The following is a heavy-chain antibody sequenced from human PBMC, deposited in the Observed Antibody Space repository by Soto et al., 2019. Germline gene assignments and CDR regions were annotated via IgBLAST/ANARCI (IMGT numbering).Heavy chain of an antibody. D-gene: IGHD2-15*01. CDR2: MYYGGRT. CDR1: GGSFGSYH. CDR3: ARGTPSPLIVRSSRGPWFDP. J-gene: IGHJ5*02. Sequence: PSETLSLTCTVSGGSFGSYHWSWIRQPPGKGLEWIGYMYYGGRTNYNPSLKSRVTISVDTSKMQVSLKLSSVTAADTAVYFCARGTPSPLIVRSSRGPWFDPWAREPWSPSPQ. V-gene: IGHV4-59*08.